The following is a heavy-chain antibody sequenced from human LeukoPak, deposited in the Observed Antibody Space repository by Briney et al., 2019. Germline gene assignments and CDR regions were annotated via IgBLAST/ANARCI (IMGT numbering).Heavy chain of an antibody. D-gene: IGHD5-18*01. CDR1: GFTFSSYG. V-gene: IGHV3-33*01. CDR3: ARDSGGYSYGCDY. J-gene: IGHJ4*02. CDR2: IWYDGSNK. Sequence: PGRSLRLSCAASGFTFSSYGMHWVRQAPGKGLEWVAVIWYDGSNKYYADSVKGRFTISRDNAKNSLYLQMNSLRAEDTAVYYCARDSGGYSYGCDYWGQGTLVTVSS.